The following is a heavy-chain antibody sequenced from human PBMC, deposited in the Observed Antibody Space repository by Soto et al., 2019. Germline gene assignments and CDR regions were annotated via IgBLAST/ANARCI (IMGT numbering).Heavy chain of an antibody. CDR1: GYTFTSYG. Sequence: QVQLVQSGAEVKKPGASVKVSCKASGYTFTSYGISWVRQAPGQGLEWMGWISAYNGNTNDAQKLQGRVTMTTDTSTSTAYMERRSMRSDDTAVYYCAREVTGVVPADQYYFDYWGQGTLVTVSS. J-gene: IGHJ4*02. V-gene: IGHV1-18*01. CDR3: AREVTGVVPADQYYFDY. D-gene: IGHD2-2*01. CDR2: ISAYNGNT.